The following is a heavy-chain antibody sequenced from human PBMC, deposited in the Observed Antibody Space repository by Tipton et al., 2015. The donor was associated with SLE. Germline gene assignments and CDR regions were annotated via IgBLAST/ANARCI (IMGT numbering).Heavy chain of an antibody. J-gene: IGHJ4*02. CDR1: GGSISSYY. CDR3: ARRGAVAGFDY. Sequence: TLSLTCTVSGGSISSYYWSWIRRPPGKGLEWIGYIYYSGSTNYNPSLKSRVAISVDTSKNQFSLKLSSVTAADTAVYYCARRGAVAGFDYWGQGTLVTVSS. CDR2: IYYSGST. D-gene: IGHD6-19*01. V-gene: IGHV4-59*08.